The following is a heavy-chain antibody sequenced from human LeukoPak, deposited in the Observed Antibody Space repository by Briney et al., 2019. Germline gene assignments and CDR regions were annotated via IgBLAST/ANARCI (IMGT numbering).Heavy chain of an antibody. CDR2: IYYSGST. V-gene: IGHV4-59*01. Sequence: ASETLSLTCTVSGGSISSYYRSWIRQPPGKGLEWIGYIYYSGSTNYNPSLKSRVTISVDTSKNQFSLKLNSMTSADTAVYYCARERAAGNPSHFDYWGQGTLVTVSS. J-gene: IGHJ4*02. D-gene: IGHD6-13*01. CDR1: GGSISSYY. CDR3: ARERAAGNPSHFDY.